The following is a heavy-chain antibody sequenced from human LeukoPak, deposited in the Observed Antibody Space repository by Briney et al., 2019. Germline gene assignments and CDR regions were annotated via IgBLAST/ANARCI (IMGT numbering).Heavy chain of an antibody. CDR3: AAASYDSSGYDAFDI. CDR1: GYTFTSYY. Sequence: ASVKVSCKASGYTFTSYYMHWVRQAPGQGLEWMGIINPSGGSTNYAQKFQGRVTMTRDTSTNTVYMELSSLRSEDTAVYYCAAASYDSSGYDAFDIWGQGTMVTVSS. CDR2: INPSGGST. J-gene: IGHJ3*02. D-gene: IGHD3-22*01. V-gene: IGHV1-46*01.